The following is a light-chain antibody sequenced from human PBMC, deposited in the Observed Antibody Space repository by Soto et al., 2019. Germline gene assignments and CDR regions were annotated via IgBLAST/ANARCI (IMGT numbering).Light chain of an antibody. CDR3: QQYNNWPWT. J-gene: IGKJ1*01. Sequence: DIQMTQSPSTLSASVGDTVTITCRASQTINNCLAWYQQKPGNAPKLLISDASSLEPGVPSRFSGSGSGTDFTLTISSLKSEDCAVDDCQQYNNWPWTFGQGTKVDIK. CDR1: QTINNC. V-gene: IGKV1-5*01. CDR2: DAS.